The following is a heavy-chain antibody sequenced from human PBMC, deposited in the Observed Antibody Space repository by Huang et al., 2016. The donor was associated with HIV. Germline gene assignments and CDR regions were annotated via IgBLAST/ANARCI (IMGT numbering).Heavy chain of an antibody. J-gene: IGHJ1*01. CDR3: ALKGDSSGWEYFRH. CDR2: RWYDGRNK. D-gene: IGHD6-19*01. V-gene: IGHV3-33*08. CDR1: GFTFSSYG. Sequence: QVQLVESGGGVVQPGRSLRLSCAASGFTFSSYGMHWGRQAPGKGVEWGAVRWYDGRNKYYADSVKGRFTISRDNSKNTLYLQMNSLKTEDTAVYYCALKGDSSGWEYFRHWGQGTLVTVSS.